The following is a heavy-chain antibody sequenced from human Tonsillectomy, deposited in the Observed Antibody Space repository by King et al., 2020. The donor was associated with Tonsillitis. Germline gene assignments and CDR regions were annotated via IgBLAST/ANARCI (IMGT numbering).Heavy chain of an antibody. Sequence: TLQESGPTLVKPTQTLTLTCAFSGFSLSSSGVGVGWIRKPPGKALEWLALIYWDDDKRYSPSLKNRVTITKDNAKNQVVLTLTNVDPVDTATYYCGHSDGLYSGSWWAGDHWGQGILVTVSS. CDR1: GFSLSSSGVG. CDR3: GHSDGLYSGSWWAGDH. J-gene: IGHJ4*02. V-gene: IGHV2-5*02. CDR2: IYWDDDK. D-gene: IGHD6-13*01.